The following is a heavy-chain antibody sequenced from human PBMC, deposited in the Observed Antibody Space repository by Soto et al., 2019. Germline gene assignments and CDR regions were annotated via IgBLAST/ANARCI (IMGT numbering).Heavy chain of an antibody. J-gene: IGHJ4*02. Sequence: QVQLVQSGAEVKKPGASVKVSCKASGYTFTSYGISWVRQAPGQGLEWMGWISAYNGNTNYAQKLQGRVTMTTDTXXSTAYMELRRLRSADTAVYYCARDKGDGSGSFYGYWGQGTLVTVSS. CDR1: GYTFTSYG. CDR3: ARDKGDGSGSFYGY. D-gene: IGHD3-10*01. CDR2: ISAYNGNT. V-gene: IGHV1-18*01.